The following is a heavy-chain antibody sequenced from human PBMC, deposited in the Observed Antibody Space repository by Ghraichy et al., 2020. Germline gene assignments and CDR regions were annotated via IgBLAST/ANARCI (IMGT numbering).Heavy chain of an antibody. CDR1: GFTFSSYW. CDR3: ARVPLSRPFCGGDCFFDY. J-gene: IGHJ4*02. D-gene: IGHD2-21*02. CDR2: INSDGSRT. Sequence: GESLNISCAASGFTFSSYWMHWVRQAPGKGLLWVSRINSDGSRTNYADSVEGRFTISRDNAKNTLFLRMNSLRAEDSAVYFCARVPLSRPFCGGDCFFDYWGQGTLVTVSS. V-gene: IGHV3-74*01.